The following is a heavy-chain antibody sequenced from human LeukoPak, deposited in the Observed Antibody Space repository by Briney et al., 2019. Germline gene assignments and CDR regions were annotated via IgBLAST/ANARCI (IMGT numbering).Heavy chain of an antibody. CDR3: AKLYCSSTSCYYYYYYYMDV. CDR2: IRYDGSNK. Sequence: GGSLRLSCAASGFTFSSYGMYWVRQAPGKGLEWVAFIRYDGSNKYYADSVKGRFTISRDNSKNTLYLQMNSLRAEDTAVYYCAKLYCSSTSCYYYYYYYMDVWGKGTTVTVSS. CDR1: GFTFSSYG. J-gene: IGHJ6*03. D-gene: IGHD2-2*01. V-gene: IGHV3-30*02.